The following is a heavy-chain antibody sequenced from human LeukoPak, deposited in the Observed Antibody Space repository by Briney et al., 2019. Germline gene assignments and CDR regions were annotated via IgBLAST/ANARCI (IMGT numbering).Heavy chain of an antibody. CDR1: EFTFTAYY. V-gene: IGHV1-2*02. D-gene: IGHD1-26*01. CDR2: LNLNTGGT. CDR3: ARMSDIVGANHFDY. J-gene: IGHJ4*02. Sequence: ASVQVSCKASEFTFTAYYIHWVRQAPGQGLEWMGWLNLNTGGTKYAQKLQGRVTMTRDTSITTAYMELSSLTSADTAVYYCARMSDIVGANHFDYWGQGTLVTVSS.